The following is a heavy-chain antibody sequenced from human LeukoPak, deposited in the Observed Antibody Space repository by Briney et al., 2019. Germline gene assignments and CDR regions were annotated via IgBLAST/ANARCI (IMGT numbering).Heavy chain of an antibody. V-gene: IGHV3-48*01. Sequence: PGGSLRLFCADSGFTFSRYSMNWARQAPGKGLEWVSYISSNSNTIYYADSVKGRFTISRDNGKNSLYLQMNNLRAEDTAVYYCARDLQGSYYYGMDVWGQGTTVIVSS. CDR3: ARDLQGSYYYGMDV. CDR1: GFTFSRYS. D-gene: IGHD2-15*01. CDR2: ISSNSNTI. J-gene: IGHJ6*02.